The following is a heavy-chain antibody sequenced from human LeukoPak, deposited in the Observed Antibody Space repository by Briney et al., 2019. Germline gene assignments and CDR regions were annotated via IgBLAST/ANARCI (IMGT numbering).Heavy chain of an antibody. CDR3: ARDGDYGDYAPAPADAFDI. CDR1: GGSISSSNW. J-gene: IGHJ3*02. V-gene: IGHV4-4*02. CDR2: IYHSGST. D-gene: IGHD4-17*01. Sequence: SGTLSLTCAVSGGSISSSNWWSWVRQPPGKGLEWIGEIYHSGSTNYNPFLKSRVTISVDKSKNQFSLKLSSVTAADTAVYYCARDGDYGDYAPAPADAFDIWGQGTMVTVSS.